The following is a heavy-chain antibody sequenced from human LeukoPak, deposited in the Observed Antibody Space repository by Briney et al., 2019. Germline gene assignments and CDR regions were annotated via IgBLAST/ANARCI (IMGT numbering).Heavy chain of an antibody. CDR3: ARGLAGVLPAAIVFDY. Sequence: PVGSLRLSCAASGFTFSSYSMNWVRQAPGKGLEWVSYISSSSSTIYYADSVKGRFTISRDNAKNSLYLQMNSLRAEDTAVYYCARGLAGVLPAAIVFDYWGQGTLVTVSS. CDR1: GFTFSSYS. D-gene: IGHD2-2*01. V-gene: IGHV3-48*01. CDR2: ISSSSSTI. J-gene: IGHJ4*02.